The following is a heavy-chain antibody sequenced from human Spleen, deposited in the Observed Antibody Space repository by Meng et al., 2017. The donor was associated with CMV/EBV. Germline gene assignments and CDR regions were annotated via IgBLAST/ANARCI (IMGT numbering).Heavy chain of an antibody. V-gene: IGHV4-34*01. Sequence: GSCSGHYWSLIRQPPGKGLEWIGEINHSGSTNYSPSLKSRLTISVDASNNQFSLTLTSVTAADTAVYYCARGSWVYSDDDETTGLDYWGPGTLVTVSS. D-gene: IGHD5-12*01. CDR1: GSCSGHY. CDR2: INHSGST. J-gene: IGHJ4*02. CDR3: ARGSWVYSDDDETTGLDY.